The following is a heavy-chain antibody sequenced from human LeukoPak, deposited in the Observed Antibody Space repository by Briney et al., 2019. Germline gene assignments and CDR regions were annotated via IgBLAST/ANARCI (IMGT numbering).Heavy chain of an antibody. CDR3: AKDHDDNGIKGILDD. CDR2: IRNGGGPT. V-gene: IGHV3-23*01. J-gene: IGHJ4*02. D-gene: IGHD6-13*01. CDR1: GFTISAYP. Sequence: GGSLRLSCAASGFTISAYPMTWVRRAPGMGLEWVSSIRNGGGPTYYADSVKGRFTISRDNSKNMLYLQMSSLRVEDTAVYYCAKDHDDNGIKGILDDWGQGTLVTVSS.